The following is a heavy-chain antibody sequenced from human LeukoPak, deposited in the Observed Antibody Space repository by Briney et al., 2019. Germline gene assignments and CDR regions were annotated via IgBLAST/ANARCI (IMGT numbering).Heavy chain of an antibody. D-gene: IGHD2-15*01. Sequence: GGSLRLSXAASGFTFSSYWMHWVRQAPGKGLVWVSGINSDGSSSNYADSVKGRFTISRDHAKNTLYLQMNSLRAEDTAVYYCAREERGYCSGGSCYLSSFDYWGQGTLVTVSS. CDR1: GFTFSSYW. CDR2: INSDGSSS. CDR3: AREERGYCSGGSCYLSSFDY. V-gene: IGHV3-74*01. J-gene: IGHJ4*02.